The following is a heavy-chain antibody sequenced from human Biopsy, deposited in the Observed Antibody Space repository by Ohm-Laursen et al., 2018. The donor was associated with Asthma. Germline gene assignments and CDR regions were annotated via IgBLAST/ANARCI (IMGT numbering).Heavy chain of an antibody. Sequence: ASVKVSCRSLGGTFNTYVIGWVRQAPGQGLEWMGGINSVFGTTTYPQKFQDRVTITADDSTSTVYMELSSLRSEDTAVYYCAREAGSCISRTCYSLDFWGQGTLVTVSS. CDR2: INSVFGTT. V-gene: IGHV1-69*13. D-gene: IGHD2-2*01. CDR3: AREAGSCISRTCYSLDF. J-gene: IGHJ4*02. CDR1: GGTFNTYV.